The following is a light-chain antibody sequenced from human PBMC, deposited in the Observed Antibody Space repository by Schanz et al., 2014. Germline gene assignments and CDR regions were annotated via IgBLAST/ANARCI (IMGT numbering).Light chain of an antibody. Sequence: DIQMTQSPSSLSASVGDRVTITCRASQGISTYLAWYQQKPGKVPKLLIYAASTLQSGVPSRFSGSGSGTDFTLTISSRQPEDVATYYCQKYNSAPPLTFGGGTKVEIK. CDR2: AAS. CDR3: QKYNSAPPLT. V-gene: IGKV1-27*01. CDR1: QGISTY. J-gene: IGKJ4*01.